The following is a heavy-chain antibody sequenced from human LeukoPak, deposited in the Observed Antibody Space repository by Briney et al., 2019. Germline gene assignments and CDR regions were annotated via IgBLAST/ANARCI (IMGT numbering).Heavy chain of an antibody. CDR2: IFYVGST. CDR3: ARHQGIYAPFDP. V-gene: IGHV4-59*08. D-gene: IGHD2/OR15-2a*01. CDR1: GDSIGSHY. Sequence: SETLSLTCTVSGDSIGSHYWSWIRQPPGKGLEWIGYIFYVGSTNYNPSLKSRVTISVDTSKNQFSLKLNPVTAADTAMYYCARHQGIYAPFDPWGQGTLVTVSS. J-gene: IGHJ5*02.